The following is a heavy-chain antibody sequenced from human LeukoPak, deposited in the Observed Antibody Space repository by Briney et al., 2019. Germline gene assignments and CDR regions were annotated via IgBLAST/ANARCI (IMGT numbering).Heavy chain of an antibody. CDR2: INPNSGGT. CDR3: ARDDGSGTSGFDY. D-gene: IGHD3-10*01. CDR1: GYTFTCYY. J-gene: IGHJ4*02. Sequence: ASVKVSCKASGYTFTCYYMHWVRQAPGQGLGWMGWINPNSGGTNYAQKFQGWVTMTRDTSISTAYMELSRLRSDDTAVYYCARDDGSGTSGFDYWGQGTLVTVSS. V-gene: IGHV1-2*04.